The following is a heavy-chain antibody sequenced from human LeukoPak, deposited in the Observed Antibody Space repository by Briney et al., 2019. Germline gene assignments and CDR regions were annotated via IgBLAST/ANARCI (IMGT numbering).Heavy chain of an antibody. CDR1: GFTFRSYE. D-gene: IGHD2-2*01. J-gene: IGHJ5*02. V-gene: IGHV3-74*01. CDR3: ARDQGYQLFDP. Sequence: GGSLRLXCAASGFTFRSYEMNWVRQAPGKGLVWVSRINGDGSSTTYADSVKGRFTISRDNAKNTLYLQMNSLRAEDTAVYYCARDQGYQLFDPWGQGTLVTVSS. CDR2: INGDGSST.